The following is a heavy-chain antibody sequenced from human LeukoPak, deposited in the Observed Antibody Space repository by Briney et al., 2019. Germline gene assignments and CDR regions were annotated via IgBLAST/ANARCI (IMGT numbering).Heavy chain of an antibody. CDR3: ARGNDPKYSGSYYDWNFDY. D-gene: IGHD1-26*01. Sequence: PGGSLRLSCAASGFTFSSYGMHWVRQAPGKGLEWVAVISYDGSNKYYADSVKGRFTISRDNSKNTLYLQMNSLRAEDTAVYYCARGNDPKYSGSYYDWNFDYWGQGTLVTVSS. V-gene: IGHV3-30*19. CDR2: ISYDGSNK. J-gene: IGHJ4*02. CDR1: GFTFSSYG.